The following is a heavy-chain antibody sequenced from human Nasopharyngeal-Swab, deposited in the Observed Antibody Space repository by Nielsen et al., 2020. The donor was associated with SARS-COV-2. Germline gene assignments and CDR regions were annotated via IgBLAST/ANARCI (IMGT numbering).Heavy chain of an antibody. J-gene: IGHJ4*02. D-gene: IGHD3-3*02. Sequence: GASLKISCAASGFTFSSYSMNWVRQAPGKGLEWVSSISSSSSYIYYADSVKGRFTISRDNAKNSLYLQMNSLRAEDTAVYYCARDTHFWQQPVPADWGQGTLVTVSS. V-gene: IGHV3-21*01. CDR1: GFTFSSYS. CDR3: ARDTHFWQQPVPAD. CDR2: ISSSSSYI.